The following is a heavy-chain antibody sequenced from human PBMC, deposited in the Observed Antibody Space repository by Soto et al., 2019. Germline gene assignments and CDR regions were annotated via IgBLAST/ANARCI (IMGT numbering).Heavy chain of an antibody. Sequence: PSETLSLTCTVSGRSISSYYWSWIRQPPGKGLEWIGYIYYSGSTNYNPSLKSRVTISVDTSKNQFSLELTSVTAADTAVYYCARIQRDNASGHFDYWGRGTLVTVAS. D-gene: IGHD3-16*01. CDR2: IYYSGST. V-gene: IGHV4-59*08. J-gene: IGHJ4*02. CDR1: GRSISSYY. CDR3: ARIQRDNASGHFDY.